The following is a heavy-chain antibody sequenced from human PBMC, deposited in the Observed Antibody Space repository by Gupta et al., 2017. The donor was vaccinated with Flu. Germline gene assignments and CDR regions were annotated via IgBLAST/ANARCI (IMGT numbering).Heavy chain of an antibody. CDR2: ISSSRSYI. J-gene: IGHJ4*02. D-gene: IGHD1-26*01. V-gene: IGHV3-21*01. CDR3: ARSGSYDTKMDS. CDR1: GFTFSSYT. Sequence: EVRLVESGGGLVRPGGSLRLSCAASGFTFSSYTMNWVRQAPGKGLEWVSSISSSRSYIFVADSLKGRFTISRDNAKNSLFLQMESLRAEDTAVYYCARSGSYDTKMDSWGLGALVTIS.